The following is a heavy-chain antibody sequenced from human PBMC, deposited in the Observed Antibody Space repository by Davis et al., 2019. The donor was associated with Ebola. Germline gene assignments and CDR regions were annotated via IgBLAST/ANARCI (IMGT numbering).Heavy chain of an antibody. V-gene: IGHV1-46*01. CDR2: INPSGGST. CDR1: GYTFTSYY. D-gene: IGHD5-18*01. J-gene: IGHJ1*01. Sequence: ASVKVSCKASGYTFTSYYMHWVRQAPGQGLEWMGIINPSGGSTSYAQKFQGRVTMTRDTSTSTVYMELSSLRSEDTAVYYCARGTRRAIGARDTEWYFQHWGQGTLVTVSS. CDR3: ARGTRRAIGARDTEWYFQH.